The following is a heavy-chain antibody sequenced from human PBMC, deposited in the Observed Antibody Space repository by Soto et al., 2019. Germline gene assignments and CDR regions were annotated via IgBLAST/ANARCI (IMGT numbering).Heavy chain of an antibody. CDR3: AKDRWARDSTDV. V-gene: IGHV3-9*01. CDR1: GFTFDDYG. J-gene: IGHJ6*02. D-gene: IGHD4-4*01. CDR2: ITWNSATI. Sequence: EEQVVESAGGLVQPGGSLRLSCAASGFTFDDYGMHWVRQGPGKGLEWVSGITWNSATIGYAASVKGRFTISRDNAKNSLYLQMSSLTTEDTAVYYCAKDRWARDSTDVWGQGTTVTVSS.